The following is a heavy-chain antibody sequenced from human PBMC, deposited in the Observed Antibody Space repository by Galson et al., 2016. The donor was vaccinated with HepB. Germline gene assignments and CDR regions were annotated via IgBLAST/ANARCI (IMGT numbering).Heavy chain of an antibody. CDR1: GFTFSTYA. J-gene: IGHJ5*02. CDR3: ARENNFYSYDSSGHYVGWFDP. Sequence: SLRLSCAASGFTFSTYAMHWVRQAPGKGLEWVAVISYDGSKKYFADSVKGRFSISRDNSRNTLFLQMDSLRADDTALYYCARENNFYSYDSSGHYVGWFDPWGQGTLVTVSS. V-gene: IGHV3-30*03. CDR2: ISYDGSKK. D-gene: IGHD3-22*01.